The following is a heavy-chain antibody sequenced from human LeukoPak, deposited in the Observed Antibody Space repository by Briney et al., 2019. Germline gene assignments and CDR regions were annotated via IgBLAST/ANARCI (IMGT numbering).Heavy chain of an antibody. J-gene: IGHJ4*02. V-gene: IGHV4-4*07. D-gene: IGHD3-10*01. Sequence: SETLSLTCTVSGGSISSYYWSWIRQSAGKGLEWIGRIYTSGSTNYNPSLKSRVTMSVDTSKNQFSLKLNSVTAADTAVYYCARDPYGSGSHFDYWGQGTLVTVSS. CDR3: ARDPYGSGSHFDY. CDR2: IYTSGST. CDR1: GGSISSYY.